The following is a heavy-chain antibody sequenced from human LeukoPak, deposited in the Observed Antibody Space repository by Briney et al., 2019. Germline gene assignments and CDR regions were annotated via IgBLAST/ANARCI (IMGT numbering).Heavy chain of an antibody. Sequence: SETLSLTCTVSGGSISSYYWSWIRQPAGKGLEWIGRIYTSGSTNYNPSLKSRVTMSVDTSKNQFSLKLSSVTAADTAVYYCARDRPLAATQYYYYYMDVWGKGTTVTISS. CDR3: ARDRPLAATQYYYYYMDV. CDR1: GGSISSYY. V-gene: IGHV4-4*07. CDR2: IYTSGST. J-gene: IGHJ6*03.